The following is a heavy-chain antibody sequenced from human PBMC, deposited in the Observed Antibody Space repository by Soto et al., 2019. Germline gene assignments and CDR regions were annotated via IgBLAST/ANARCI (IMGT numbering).Heavy chain of an antibody. CDR3: ARGVNYYYYYGMDV. CDR2: INHSGST. Sequence: SETLSLTCAVYGGSFSGYYWSWIRQPPGKGLEWIGEINHSGSTNYNPSLKSRVTISVDTSKNQFSLKLSSVTAADTAVYYCARGVNYYYYYGMDVWGQGTTVTVSS. J-gene: IGHJ6*02. CDR1: GGSFSGYY. V-gene: IGHV4-34*01. D-gene: IGHD3-16*02.